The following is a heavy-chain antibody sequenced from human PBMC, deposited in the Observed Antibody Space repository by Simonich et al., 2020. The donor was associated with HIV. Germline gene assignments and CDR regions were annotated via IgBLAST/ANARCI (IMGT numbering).Heavy chain of an antibody. V-gene: IGHV3-30*07. Sequence: QVQLVESGGGVVQPGRSLRLSGEAPGFTFGSYTMNWVREAPGKGLEGVAVISYDGSNKYYADSVKGRFTISRDNSKNTLYLQMNSLRAEDTAVYYCASGGSISSVWADDYWGQGTLVTVSS. CDR3: ASGGSISSVWADDY. D-gene: IGHD3-16*01. CDR2: ISYDGSNK. J-gene: IGHJ4*02. CDR1: GFTFGSYT.